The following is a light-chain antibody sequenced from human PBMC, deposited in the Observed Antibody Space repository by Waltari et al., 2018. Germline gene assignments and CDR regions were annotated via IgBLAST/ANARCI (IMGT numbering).Light chain of an antibody. Sequence: DIQMTQSPSSVSASVGDRVTITCRASQNISRWLAWYQQQPGKAPKLLIYATSILQSGVPSRFSGSGSETDFTLTISILQPEDFATYSCQQANSFSLSFGGGSRVEIK. CDR3: QQANSFSLS. V-gene: IGKV1D-12*01. CDR1: QNISRW. CDR2: ATS. J-gene: IGKJ4*01.